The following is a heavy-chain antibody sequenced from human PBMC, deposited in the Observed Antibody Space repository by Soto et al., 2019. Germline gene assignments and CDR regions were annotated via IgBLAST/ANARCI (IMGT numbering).Heavy chain of an antibody. CDR2: IYYSGST. J-gene: IGHJ4*02. CDR1: GGSISSSSYY. Sequence: SETLSLTCTVSGGSISSSSYYWGWIRQPPGKGLEWIGSIYYSGSTYYNPSLKSRVTISVDTSNNQFSLKLSSVTAADTSVYYCASIPVVAARDGDYWGQGTLVTVSS. CDR3: ASIPVVAARDGDY. D-gene: IGHD6-6*01. V-gene: IGHV4-39*01.